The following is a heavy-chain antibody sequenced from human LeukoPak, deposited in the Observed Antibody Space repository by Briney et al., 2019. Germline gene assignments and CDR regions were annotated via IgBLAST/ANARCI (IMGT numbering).Heavy chain of an antibody. J-gene: IGHJ3*02. CDR1: GGTFSSYA. CDR3: SRGRKLDPTEDAFDI. Sequence: AVQVSCKPSGGTFSSYAISWVRQAPGPGLEWMGGIIPIFGTANYAQKFQGRVTITADKSTVTASMELRSLSSDDHAEAYRSRGRKLDPTEDAFDIWGQGTMVTVSS. V-gene: IGHV1-69*06. D-gene: IGHD1-1*01. CDR2: IIPIFGTA.